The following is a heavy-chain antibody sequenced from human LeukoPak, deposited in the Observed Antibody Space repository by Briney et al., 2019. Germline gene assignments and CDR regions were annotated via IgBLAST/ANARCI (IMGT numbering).Heavy chain of an antibody. CDR3: ARDSLGDLYFDY. V-gene: IGHV3-7*03. Sequence: GGSLRLSCAASGFTSSSYWMSWVRQAPGKGLEWVANIKPDGSEKYYVDSVKGRFTISRDNAKNSLYLQMNSLRAEDTAVYYCARDSLGDLYFDYWGQGTLVTVSS. CDR1: GFTSSSYW. D-gene: IGHD4-17*01. J-gene: IGHJ4*02. CDR2: IKPDGSEK.